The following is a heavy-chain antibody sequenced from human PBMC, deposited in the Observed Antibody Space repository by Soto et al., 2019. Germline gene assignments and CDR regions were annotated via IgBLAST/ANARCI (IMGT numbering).Heavy chain of an antibody. J-gene: IGHJ6*03. CDR2: IKQDGSEK. Sequence: GGSLRLSCAASGFTFSSYWMSWGRQAPGKGLEWVANIKQDGSEKYYVDSVKGRFTISRDNAKNSLYLQMNSLRAEDTAVYYCARVRCGYYRVYYYYLDVWGQGTTVTVSS. CDR3: ARVRCGYYRVYYYYLDV. CDR1: GFTFSSYW. V-gene: IGHV3-7*01. D-gene: IGHD3-22*01.